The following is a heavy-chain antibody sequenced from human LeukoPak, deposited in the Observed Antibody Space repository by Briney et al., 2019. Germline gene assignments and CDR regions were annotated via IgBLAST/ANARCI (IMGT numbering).Heavy chain of an antibody. CDR2: ISYDGSNK. Sequence: GGSLRLSCAASGFTFSSYGMHWVRQAPGKGLEWVAVISYDGSNKYYADSVKGRFTISRDNSKNTLYLQMNSLRAEDTAVYYCAKGRTVVVPASSKFDYWGQGTLVTVSS. CDR1: GFTFSSYG. D-gene: IGHD2-2*01. J-gene: IGHJ4*02. CDR3: AKGRTVVVPASSKFDY. V-gene: IGHV3-30*18.